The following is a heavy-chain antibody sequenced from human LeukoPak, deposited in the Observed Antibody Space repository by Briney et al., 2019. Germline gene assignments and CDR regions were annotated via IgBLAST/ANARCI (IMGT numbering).Heavy chain of an antibody. CDR3: ARHTSRYCSGGSCPILDYFDY. CDR1: GGSISSYY. V-gene: IGHV4-59*01. CDR2: IYYSGST. Sequence: SETLSLTCTVPGGSISSYYWSWIRQPPGKGLEWIGYIYYSGSTNYNPSLKSRVTISVDTSKNQFSLKLSSVTAADTAVYYCARHTSRYCSGGSCPILDYFDYWGQGTLVTVSS. D-gene: IGHD2-15*01. J-gene: IGHJ4*02.